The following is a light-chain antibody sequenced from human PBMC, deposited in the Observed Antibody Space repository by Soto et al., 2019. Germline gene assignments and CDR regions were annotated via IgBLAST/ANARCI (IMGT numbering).Light chain of an antibody. CDR2: GAY. CDR3: QQYDRSPTWT. J-gene: IGKJ1*01. Sequence: EIVLTQSPGTLSLSPGERATLSCRASQSVSSSYLAWYQQKPGQAPRLLIYGAYSRATGTPDRLSGSGSGTDFTLTISRLEAEDFAVYYYQQYDRSPTWTFGQGTKVEIK. CDR1: QSVSSSY. V-gene: IGKV3-20*01.